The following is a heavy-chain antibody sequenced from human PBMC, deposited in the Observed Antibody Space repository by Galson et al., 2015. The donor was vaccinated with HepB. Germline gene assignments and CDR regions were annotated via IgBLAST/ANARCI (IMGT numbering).Heavy chain of an antibody. Sequence: SLRLSCAASGLSLNIYTINWVRQAPGKGLEWIAFIGTTGVIYYADSVRGRFTISRDTAKNSVFLRMNSLRDEDTAVYYCAGDRGGWGFDSWGQGTLVTVSS. V-gene: IGHV3-48*02. J-gene: IGHJ4*02. CDR1: GLSLNIYT. CDR2: IGTTGVI. D-gene: IGHD4-23*01. CDR3: AGDRGGWGFDS.